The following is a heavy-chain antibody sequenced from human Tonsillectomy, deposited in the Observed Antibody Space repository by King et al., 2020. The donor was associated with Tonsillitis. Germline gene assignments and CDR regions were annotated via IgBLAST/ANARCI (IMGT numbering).Heavy chain of an antibody. V-gene: IGHV4-61*01. CDR1: GGSVSSGSYY. D-gene: IGHD3-22*01. J-gene: IGHJ3*02. CDR3: ARVQYYYDSSGYYYLAFDI. CDR2: IYYSGST. Sequence: VQLQESGPGLVKPSETLSLTCTVSGGSVSSGSYYWSWIRQPPGKGLEWIGYIYYSGSTNYNPSLKSRVTISVDTSKNQFSLKLSSVTAADTAVYYCARVQYYYDSSGYYYLAFDIWGQGTMVTASS.